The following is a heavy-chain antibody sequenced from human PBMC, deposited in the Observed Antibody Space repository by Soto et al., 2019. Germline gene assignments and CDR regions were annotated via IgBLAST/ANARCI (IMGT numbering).Heavy chain of an antibody. CDR2: IYYSGST. D-gene: IGHD3-16*01. CDR3: ARTFRDYDRPGGYYFDY. J-gene: IGHJ4*02. Sequence: SETLSLTCTVSGGSISSGGYYWSWIRQHPGKGLEWIGYIYYSGSTYYNPSLKSRVTISVDTSKNQFSLKLSSVTAADTAVYYCARTFRDYDRPGGYYFDYWGQGTLVTVS. V-gene: IGHV4-31*03. CDR1: GGSISSGGYY.